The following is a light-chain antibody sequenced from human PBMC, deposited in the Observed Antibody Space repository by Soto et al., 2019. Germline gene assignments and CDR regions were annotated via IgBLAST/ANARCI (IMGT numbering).Light chain of an antibody. CDR3: SSYTSSTVV. Sequence: QSALTQPPSVSGSPGQSVTISCTGTSSDVGSFNRVSWYQQPPGTAPKLMIYEVSNRPSGVPDRFSGSKSGNTASLTISGLQAEDEADYYCSSYTSSTVVFSGGTKVTVL. CDR1: SSDVGSFNR. CDR2: EVS. V-gene: IGLV2-18*02. J-gene: IGLJ2*01.